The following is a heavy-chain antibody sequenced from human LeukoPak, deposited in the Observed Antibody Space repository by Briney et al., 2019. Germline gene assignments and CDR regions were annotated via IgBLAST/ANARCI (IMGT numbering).Heavy chain of an antibody. Sequence: GESLKISCKGSGYTFTTYWIGWVRQMPGKGLEWMGIIYPADSDTRYSPSFQGQVTISADKSISTAYLQWSSLKASDTAMYYCARLRSSSSNDAFDIWGQGTMVTVSS. CDR3: ARLRSSSSNDAFDI. CDR2: IYPADSDT. D-gene: IGHD6-6*01. V-gene: IGHV5-51*01. CDR1: GYTFTTYW. J-gene: IGHJ3*02.